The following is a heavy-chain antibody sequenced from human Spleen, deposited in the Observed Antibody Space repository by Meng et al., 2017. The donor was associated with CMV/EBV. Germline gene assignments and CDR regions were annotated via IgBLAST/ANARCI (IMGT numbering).Heavy chain of an antibody. J-gene: IGHJ5*02. Sequence: ASVKVSCKASGYTFSTNGISWVRQAPGQGLEWMGWISAYNGNTNYAQKLQGRVTMTTDTSTNTAYMALRSLRSDDTAVYYCARDRYCSSTSCYSENWFDPWGQGTLVTVSS. CDR2: ISAYNGNT. CDR3: ARDRYCSSTSCYSENWFDP. V-gene: IGHV1-18*01. D-gene: IGHD2-2*01. CDR1: GYTFSTNG.